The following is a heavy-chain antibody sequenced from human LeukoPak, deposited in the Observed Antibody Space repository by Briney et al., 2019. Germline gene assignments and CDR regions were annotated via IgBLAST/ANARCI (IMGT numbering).Heavy chain of an antibody. Sequence: SETLSLTCTVSGGSISTFYWGWIRQPPGKGLEWIGYIYYSGSTNYNPSLKSRLTISVGTSKNQFSMKLNSATAADTAVYYCARDRDIGTYYYYYGMDVWGQGTTVTVSS. D-gene: IGHD2-15*01. CDR2: IYYSGST. CDR1: GGSISTFY. J-gene: IGHJ6*02. CDR3: ARDRDIGTYYYYYGMDV. V-gene: IGHV4-59*01.